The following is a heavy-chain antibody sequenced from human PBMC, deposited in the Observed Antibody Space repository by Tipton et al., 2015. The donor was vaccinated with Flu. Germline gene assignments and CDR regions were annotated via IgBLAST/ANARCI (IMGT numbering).Heavy chain of an antibody. CDR3: ARHTGDSVRGVIDY. CDR1: GDSIDSRYY. Sequence: TLSLTCSVFGDSIDSRYYWGWIRQPPGKGLEWLGNIHRSGNTYYNSSLKSRVTISLDNSKNQFSLRLSSVTAADTAVYYCARHTGDSVRGVIDYWGQGTLVTVSS. V-gene: IGHV4-38-2*01. J-gene: IGHJ4*02. D-gene: IGHD3-10*02. CDR2: IHRSGNT.